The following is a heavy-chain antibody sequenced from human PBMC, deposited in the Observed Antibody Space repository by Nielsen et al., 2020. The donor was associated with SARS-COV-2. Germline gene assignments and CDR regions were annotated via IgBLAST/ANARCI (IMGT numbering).Heavy chain of an antibody. V-gene: IGHV4-38-2*02. CDR3: AAYSSGWSLGGGD. J-gene: IGHJ4*02. Sequence: SETLSLTCTVSGYSISSGYYWGWIRQPPGKGLEWIVSIYQSGSTYYSPSLKSRITISVDTSKNQFSLKLTSVTAADTAVYYCAAYSSGWSLGGGDWGQGTLVTVSS. D-gene: IGHD6-19*01. CDR2: IYQSGST. CDR1: GYSISSGYY.